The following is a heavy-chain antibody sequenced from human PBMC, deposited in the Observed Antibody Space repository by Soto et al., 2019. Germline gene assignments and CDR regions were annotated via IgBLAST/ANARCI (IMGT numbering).Heavy chain of an antibody. V-gene: IGHV3-74*01. CDR1: GFTFSTSW. Sequence: EVQLVEAGGGLVQPGGSLRLSCAASGFTFSTSWIHWVRQAPGKGLVWVSRINGDGGTINYADSVKGRFTISRDNAKNRVYLQMNSLSDDDTAVYYCTRGGKYYFDYWGQGTLVTVSS. D-gene: IGHD3-16*01. J-gene: IGHJ4*02. CDR3: TRGGKYYFDY. CDR2: INGDGGTI.